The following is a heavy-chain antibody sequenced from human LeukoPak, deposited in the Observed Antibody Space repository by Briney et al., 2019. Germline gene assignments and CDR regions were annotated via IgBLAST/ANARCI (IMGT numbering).Heavy chain of an antibody. CDR3: ATVWFGDSRDWFDP. J-gene: IGHJ5*02. D-gene: IGHD3-10*01. Sequence: GASVKVSCKVSGYTLTELSMHWVRQAPGKGLEWMGGFDPEDGETIYAQKFQGRVTMTEDTSTDTAYMELSSLRSEDTAVYYCATVWFGDSRDWFDPWGQGTLVTVSS. CDR1: GYTLTELS. CDR2: FDPEDGET. V-gene: IGHV1-24*01.